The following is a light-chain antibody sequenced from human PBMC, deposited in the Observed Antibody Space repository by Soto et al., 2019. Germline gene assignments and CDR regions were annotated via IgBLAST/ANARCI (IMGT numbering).Light chain of an antibody. V-gene: IGLV1-44*01. Sequence: QLVLTQPPSASGTPGRRVTISCSGSSSNIGTNIVNWYHQLPETAPKLLIYSNNQRPSGVPDRFSGSKSGTSASLAISGLQSEDEADYFCAAWDDSLNGLVFGTGTKVTVL. J-gene: IGLJ1*01. CDR2: SNN. CDR3: AAWDDSLNGLV. CDR1: SSNIGTNI.